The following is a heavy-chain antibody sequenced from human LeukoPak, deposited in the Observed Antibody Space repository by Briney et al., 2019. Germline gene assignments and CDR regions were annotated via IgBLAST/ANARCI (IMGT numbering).Heavy chain of an antibody. V-gene: IGHV4-4*02. Sequence: PSETLSLTCAVSGGSTSSSNWWSWVRQPPGKGLEWIGEIYHSGSTNYNPSLKSRVTISVDKSKNQFSLKLSSVTAADTAVYYCARDGYDHRPFDYWGQGTLVTVSS. CDR1: GGSTSSSNW. D-gene: IGHD5-12*01. CDR3: ARDGYDHRPFDY. CDR2: IYHSGST. J-gene: IGHJ4*02.